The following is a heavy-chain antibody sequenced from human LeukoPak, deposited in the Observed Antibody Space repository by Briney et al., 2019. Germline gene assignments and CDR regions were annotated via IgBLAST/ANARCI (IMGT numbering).Heavy chain of an antibody. V-gene: IGHV4-30-2*01. CDR1: GGSISSGGYS. D-gene: IGHD6-25*01. CDR2: IYHSGST. J-gene: IGHJ4*02. CDR3: ARQGPKRRDYYFDY. Sequence: TLSLTCAVSGGSISSGGYSWSWIRQPPGKGLEWIGYIYHSGSTYYNPSLKSRVTISVDRSKNQFSLKLSSVTAADTAVYYCARQGPKRRDYYFDYWGQGTLVTVSS.